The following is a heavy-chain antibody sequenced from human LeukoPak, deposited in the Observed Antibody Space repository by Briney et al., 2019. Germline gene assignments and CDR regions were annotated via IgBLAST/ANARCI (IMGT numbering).Heavy chain of an antibody. Sequence: SETLSLTCAVYGGSFSDYYWIWIRQPPGKGLEWIGEINHGGSTNYNPSLKSRVTLSVDTSKNQFSLKLTSVTAADTAVYYCARDGYSTPDVWGQGTTVTVSS. D-gene: IGHD6-13*01. CDR3: ARDGYSTPDV. CDR2: INHGGST. V-gene: IGHV4-34*01. J-gene: IGHJ6*02. CDR1: GGSFSDYY.